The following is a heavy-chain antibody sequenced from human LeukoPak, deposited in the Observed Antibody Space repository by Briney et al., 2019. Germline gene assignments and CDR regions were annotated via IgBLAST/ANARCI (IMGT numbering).Heavy chain of an antibody. CDR1: GGTFSSYA. V-gene: IGHV1-69*04. Sequence: SVKVSCKASGGTFSSYAISWVRQAPGQGLEWMGRIIPILGIANYAQKFQGRVTITADKSTSTAYMELSSLGSEDTAVYYCARDAAYYYDSSGYYPHGGPGFDYWGQGTLVTVSS. D-gene: IGHD3-22*01. CDR3: ARDAAYYYDSSGYYPHGGPGFDY. J-gene: IGHJ4*02. CDR2: IIPILGIA.